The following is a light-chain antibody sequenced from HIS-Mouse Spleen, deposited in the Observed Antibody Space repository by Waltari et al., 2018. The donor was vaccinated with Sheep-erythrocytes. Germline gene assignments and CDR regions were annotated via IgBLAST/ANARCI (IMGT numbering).Light chain of an antibody. V-gene: IGKV1-5*03. CDR3: QQYNSYST. CDR1: QSSSSW. Sequence: DIQTTQSPSTLSASVGDRVTITCRASQSSSSWLAWYQQKPGKAPKHLIYKASSLESGVPSRFSGSGSGTEFTLTISSLQPDDFATYYCQQYNSYSTFGQGTKLEIK. J-gene: IGKJ2*01. CDR2: KAS.